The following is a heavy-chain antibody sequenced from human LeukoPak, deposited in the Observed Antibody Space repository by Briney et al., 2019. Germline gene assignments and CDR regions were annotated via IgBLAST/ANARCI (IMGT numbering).Heavy chain of an antibody. D-gene: IGHD3-22*01. CDR1: GISITSSY. V-gene: IGHV4-4*07. CDR3: ARAPYYYDSSGYYQYYYYGMDV. Sequence: SETLSLTCSVSGISITSSYWSWIRLPAGKGLEWMGRVAPSGSTMYNPSLNSRITMSLDTSKSQFSLKLSSVTAADTAVYYCARAPYYYDSSGYYQYYYYGMDVWGQGTTVTVSS. J-gene: IGHJ6*02. CDR2: VAPSGST.